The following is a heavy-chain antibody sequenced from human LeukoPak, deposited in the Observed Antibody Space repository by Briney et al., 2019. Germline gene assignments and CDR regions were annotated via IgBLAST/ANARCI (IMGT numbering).Heavy chain of an antibody. CDR1: GGSISSGGYS. V-gene: IGHV4-30-2*01. CDR2: ISHSGST. CDR3: ARYSSTWPYWYFDL. J-gene: IGHJ2*01. Sequence: SETLSLTCAVSGGSISSGGYSWSWIRQPPGKGLEWVGYISHSGSTYYKPSLKSRVTISVDRSKNQFSLELTSVTAADTAVYYCARYSSTWPYWYFDLWGRGTLVTVSS. D-gene: IGHD6-13*01.